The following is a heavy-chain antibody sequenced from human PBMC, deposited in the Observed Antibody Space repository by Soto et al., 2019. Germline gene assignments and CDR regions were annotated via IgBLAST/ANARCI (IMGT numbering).Heavy chain of an antibody. J-gene: IGHJ4*02. CDR2: INAGNGNS. Sequence: QVHLVQSGAEVKKPGASVKVSCKASGYTFTDNAMHWVRQAPGQGLEWMGWINAGNGNSRYSQKFQGRVTLTRDRSASTAYRELSSRRSEDTAVYYCARDRAYCSSTSCYDFDNWGQGTLVTVSS. CDR1: GYTFTDNA. CDR3: ARDRAYCSSTSCYDFDN. D-gene: IGHD2-2*01. V-gene: IGHV1-3*01.